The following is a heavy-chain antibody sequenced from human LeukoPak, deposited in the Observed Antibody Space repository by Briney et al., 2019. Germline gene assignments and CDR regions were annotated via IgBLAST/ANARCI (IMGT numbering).Heavy chain of an antibody. V-gene: IGHV3-11*04. CDR1: GFTFSDYY. Sequence: PGGFLRLSCAASGFTFSDYYMSWIRQAPGKGLEWVSYISSSGSTIYYADSVKGRFTISRDNAKNSLYLQMNSLRAEDTAVYYCARAMVRGVIRPLHYWGQGTLVTVSS. CDR3: ARAMVRGVIRPLHY. J-gene: IGHJ4*02. D-gene: IGHD3-10*01. CDR2: ISSSGSTI.